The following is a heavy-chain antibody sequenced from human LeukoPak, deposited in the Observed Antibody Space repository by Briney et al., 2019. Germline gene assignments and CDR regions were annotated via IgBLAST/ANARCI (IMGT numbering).Heavy chain of an antibody. D-gene: IGHD3-22*01. J-gene: IGHJ3*02. CDR3: ARVQGVGSYDNRRPTPSGAFDI. V-gene: IGHV4-59*08. CDR1: GGSISSYY. CDR2: ISDIGSI. Sequence: SETLSLTCTVSGGSISSYYWSWIRQPPGKGLEWIAYISDIGSINYNPSLKSRVTISLDTSKNQFSLKLSSVTAADTAVYYCARVQGVGSYDNRRPTPSGAFDIWGQGTMVTASS.